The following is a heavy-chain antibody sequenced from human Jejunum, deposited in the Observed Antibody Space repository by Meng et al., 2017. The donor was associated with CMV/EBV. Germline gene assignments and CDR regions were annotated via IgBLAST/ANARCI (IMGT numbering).Heavy chain of an antibody. Sequence: VSGGSISTSFYWGWIRQPPGKGLEWIGNVYYSGSTYYNPSLKSRVTIAVDTSKNQFSLKLSTVTAADTAVYYCAREYCSGGSCYDYWGQGTLVTVSS. CDR3: AREYCSGGSCYDY. CDR2: VYYSGST. D-gene: IGHD2-15*01. V-gene: IGHV4-39*07. CDR1: GGSISTSFY. J-gene: IGHJ4*02.